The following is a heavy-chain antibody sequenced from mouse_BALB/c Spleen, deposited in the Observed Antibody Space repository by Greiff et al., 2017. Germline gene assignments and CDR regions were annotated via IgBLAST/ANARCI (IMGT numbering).Heavy chain of an antibody. CDR2: IWAGGST. CDR1: GFSLTSYG. Sequence: QVQLQQSGPGLVAPSQSLSITCTVSGFSLTSYGVHWVRQPPGKGLEWLGVIWAGGSTNYNSALMSRLSISKDNSKSQVFLKMNSLQTDDTAMYYCAREGNYRSPFAYWGQGTLVTVSA. D-gene: IGHD2-14*01. V-gene: IGHV2-9*02. CDR3: AREGNYRSPFAY. J-gene: IGHJ3*01.